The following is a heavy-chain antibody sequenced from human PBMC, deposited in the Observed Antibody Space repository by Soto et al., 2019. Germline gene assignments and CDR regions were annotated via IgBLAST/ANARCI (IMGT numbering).Heavy chain of an antibody. Sequence: LGESLKISCKGSGYSFTNYWIGWVRQMPGKGLEWMGIINASASDTRYSPSFQGQVTISADKSISTAYLQWSSLKASDTAMYYCARLGNLGRIWLSGIDVWGQGTTVTVSS. CDR1: GYSFTNYW. D-gene: IGHD6-13*01. V-gene: IGHV5-51*01. CDR2: INASASDT. J-gene: IGHJ6*02. CDR3: ARLGNLGRIWLSGIDV.